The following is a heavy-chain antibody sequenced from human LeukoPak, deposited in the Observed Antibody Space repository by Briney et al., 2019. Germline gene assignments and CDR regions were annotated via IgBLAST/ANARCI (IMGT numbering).Heavy chain of an antibody. CDR3: AREVGIRDYYYGMDV. CDR2: IYYSGST. D-gene: IGHD1-1*01. Sequence: SETLSLTCTVSGGSISSGGYYWSWIRQPPGKGLEWIGYIYYSGSTNYNPSLKSRVTISVDTSKIQFSLKLSSVTAAETAVYYCAREVGIRDYYYGMDVWGQGTTVTVSS. CDR1: GGSISSGGYY. V-gene: IGHV4-61*08. J-gene: IGHJ6*02.